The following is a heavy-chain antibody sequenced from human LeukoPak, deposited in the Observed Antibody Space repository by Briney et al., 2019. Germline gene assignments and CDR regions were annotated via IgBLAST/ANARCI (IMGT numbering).Heavy chain of an antibody. D-gene: IGHD2-2*01. J-gene: IGHJ4*02. CDR2: INPSGGST. CDR3: AGTKKGYQLLSLFDY. CDR1: GYTSTSYY. Sequence: ASVKVSCKASGYTSTSYYMHWVRQAPGQGLEWMGIINPSGGSTSYAQKFQGRVTMTRDTSTSTVYMELSSLRSEDTAVYYCAGTKKGYQLLSLFDYWGQGTLVTVSS. V-gene: IGHV1-46*03.